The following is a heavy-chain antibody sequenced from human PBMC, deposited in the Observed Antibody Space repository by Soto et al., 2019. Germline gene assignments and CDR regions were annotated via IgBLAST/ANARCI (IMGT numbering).Heavy chain of an antibody. CDR3: ARALQGSIAAAGHYYYGMDV. CDR2: LKSDNGGA. Sequence: ASVKVSCKASGYSLTGHYMHWVRQVSGKRLEYLGWLKSDNGGAYYAPKFRGRVTFTRDTSTTTAYMEVSELRSEDTAVYFCARALQGSIAAAGHYYYGMDVWGQGTTVTVSS. CDR1: GYSLTGHY. V-gene: IGHV1-2*02. J-gene: IGHJ6*02. D-gene: IGHD6-13*01.